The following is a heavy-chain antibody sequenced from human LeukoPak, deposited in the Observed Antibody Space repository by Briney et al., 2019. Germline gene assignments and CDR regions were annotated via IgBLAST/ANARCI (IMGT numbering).Heavy chain of an antibody. D-gene: IGHD2-21*02. Sequence: PSETLSLTCTVSGGSFSSGSYYWSWIRRPPGKGLEWIGYIYYSGSTNYNPSLKSRVTISVDTSKNQFSLKLSSVTAADTAVYYCARAVVTAMGFFDYWGQGTLVTVSS. CDR1: GGSFSSGSYY. CDR3: ARAVVTAMGFFDY. J-gene: IGHJ4*02. CDR2: IYYSGST. V-gene: IGHV4-61*01.